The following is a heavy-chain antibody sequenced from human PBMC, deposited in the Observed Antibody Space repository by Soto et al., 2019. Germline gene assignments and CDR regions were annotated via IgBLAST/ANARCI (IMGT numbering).Heavy chain of an antibody. D-gene: IGHD3-10*01. CDR2: KSYDGSNK. J-gene: IGHJ4*02. V-gene: IGHV3-30*03. CDR3: VGGQYYFDY. CDR1: GFPFSSNG. Sequence: QVQLVESGGGVVQPGRSLRLSCAASGFPFSSNGMHWVREAPGKGLEWVAVKSYDGSNKYYADSVKGRFTISRDNSASTLYLQMNSLRPEDTALYYCVGGQYYFDYRGQGTLVTVSP.